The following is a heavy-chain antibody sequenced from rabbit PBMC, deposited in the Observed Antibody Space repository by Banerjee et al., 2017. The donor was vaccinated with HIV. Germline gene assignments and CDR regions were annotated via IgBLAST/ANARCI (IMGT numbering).Heavy chain of an antibody. CDR3: ATGYSSAFNL. D-gene: IGHD4-1*01. V-gene: IGHV1S45*01. J-gene: IGHJ4*01. CDR1: GLDFSSSYW. CDR2: INDDSSGST. Sequence: QEQLEESGGGLVTPGGTLTLTCKASGLDFSSSYWICWVRQAPGKGLEWIACINDDSSGSTHYASWAKGRFTISKTSSTTVTLQMTSLTAADTATYFCATGYSSAFNLWGPGTLVTVS.